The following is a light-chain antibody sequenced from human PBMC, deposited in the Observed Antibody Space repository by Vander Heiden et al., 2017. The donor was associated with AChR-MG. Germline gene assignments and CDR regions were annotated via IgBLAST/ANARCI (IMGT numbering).Light chain of an antibody. J-gene: IGLJ3*02. CDR1: SSNIGSNT. Sequence: QSVLTHPPSASGTPGQRVTLSCSGSSSNIGSNTVDGYQQLPGTAPKLLIYSNNQRPSGVPDRFSGSKSGTSASLAISGLQSEDEADYYCAAWDDSLNGWVFGGGTKLTVL. CDR3: AAWDDSLNGWV. CDR2: SNN. V-gene: IGLV1-44*01.